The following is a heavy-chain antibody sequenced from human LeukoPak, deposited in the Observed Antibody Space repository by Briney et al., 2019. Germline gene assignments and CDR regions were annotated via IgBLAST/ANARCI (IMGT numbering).Heavy chain of an antibody. D-gene: IGHD2-2*01. CDR3: AKDGRYCSSTSCRSFDY. J-gene: IGHJ4*02. CDR1: GFTFSSYA. Sequence: GGSLRLSCEASGFTFSSYAMSWVRQAPGKGLEWVSAISGSGGSTYYADSVKGRFTISRDNSKNTLYLQMNSLRAEDTAVYYCAKDGRYCSSTSCRSFDYWGQGTLVTVSS. V-gene: IGHV3-23*01. CDR2: ISGSGGST.